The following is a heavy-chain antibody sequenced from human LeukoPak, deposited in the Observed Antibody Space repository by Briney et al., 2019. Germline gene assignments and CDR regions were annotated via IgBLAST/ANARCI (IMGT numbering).Heavy chain of an antibody. V-gene: IGHV3-7*01. J-gene: IGHJ6*03. CDR2: IKQDGSEK. CDR1: GFTFSSYW. CDR3: ARDGAPSWNYYYNYYYMDV. Sequence: PGGSLRLSCAASGFTFSSYWMSWVRQAPGKGLEWVANIKQDGSEKYYVDSVKGRFTISRDNAKNSLYLQMNSLRAEDTAVYHCARDGAPSWNYYYNYYYMDVWGKGTTVTASS. D-gene: IGHD1-7*01.